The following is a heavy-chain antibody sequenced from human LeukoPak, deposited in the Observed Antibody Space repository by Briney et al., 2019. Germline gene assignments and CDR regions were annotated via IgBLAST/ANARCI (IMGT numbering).Heavy chain of an antibody. D-gene: IGHD2/OR15-2a*01. J-gene: IGHJ3*02. V-gene: IGHV4-4*07. CDR2: IYPSGST. Sequence: SETLSLTYKVSGGSISGYYWAWIRQPAGKGLEWIGRIYPSGSTNYNPSLKSRVPMSIDTSKNQFSLNLSSVTAADTAVYYCARDYFRKGNAFDIWGQGTVVTVSS. CDR3: ARDYFRKGNAFDI. CDR1: GGSISGYY.